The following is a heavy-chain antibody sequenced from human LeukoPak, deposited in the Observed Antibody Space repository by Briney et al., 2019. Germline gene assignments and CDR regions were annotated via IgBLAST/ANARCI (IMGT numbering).Heavy chain of an antibody. J-gene: IGHJ4*02. CDR2: IYTSGST. V-gene: IGHV4-4*07. CDR3: ARVVTYYYDSSGYYLDY. Sequence: SETLSLTCTVSGGSISSYYWSWIRQPAGKGLEWIGRIYTSGSTNYNPSLKSRVTMSVDTSKNQFSLKLSSVTAADTAVYYCARVVTYYYDSSGYYLDYWGQGTLVTVSS. D-gene: IGHD3-22*01. CDR1: GGSISSYY.